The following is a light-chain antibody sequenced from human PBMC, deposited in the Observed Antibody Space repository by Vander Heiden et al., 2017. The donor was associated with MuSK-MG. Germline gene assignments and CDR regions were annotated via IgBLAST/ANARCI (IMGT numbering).Light chain of an antibody. Sequence: EIVLTQSPGTLSLSPGERATLSCRASQSVRSSYLAWYQQKPGQAPRLLIYGASSRATGISDRFSGSGSGTDFTLTISRLEPEDSAVYFCQQYGNLGTFGQGTKVEIK. V-gene: IGKV3-20*01. CDR1: QSVRSSY. J-gene: IGKJ1*01. CDR3: QQYGNLGT. CDR2: GAS.